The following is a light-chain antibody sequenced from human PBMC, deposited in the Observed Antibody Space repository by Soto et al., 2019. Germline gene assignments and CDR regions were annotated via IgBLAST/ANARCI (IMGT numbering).Light chain of an antibody. V-gene: IGKV1-16*02. CDR3: KQYDSFPPT. J-gene: IGKJ1*01. CDR2: SAS. CDR1: QDISNS. Sequence: DIQMTQSPSSLSASVGDRVTITCRASQDISNSLAWFQQRPGKAPKYLIYSASSLQSGVPSKFSGSGYGTDFNLTISSLKDEDFATYYCKQYDSFPPTFGQGTKVEI.